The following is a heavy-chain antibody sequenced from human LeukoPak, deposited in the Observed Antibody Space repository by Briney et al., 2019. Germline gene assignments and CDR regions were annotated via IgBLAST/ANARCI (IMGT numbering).Heavy chain of an antibody. CDR2: IYYGGST. V-gene: IGHV4-59*01. CDR3: ARAYRGGSFDY. J-gene: IGHJ4*02. CDR1: GASISSYY. D-gene: IGHD2-15*01. Sequence: SETLSLTCTVSGASISSYYWSWIRQPPGKGLEWIVHIYYGGSTNYNPSLKSRVTISVDTSKNPFSLKLNSVTAAETAMYSCARAYRGGSFDYWGQGTLVTVSS.